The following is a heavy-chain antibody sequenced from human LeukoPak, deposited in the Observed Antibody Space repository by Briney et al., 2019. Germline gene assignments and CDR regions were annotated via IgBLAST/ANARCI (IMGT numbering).Heavy chain of an antibody. CDR2: IYYSGST. CDR3: AATTVTRDY. V-gene: IGHV4-39*06. D-gene: IGHD4-17*01. Sequence: SETLSLTCTVSGGSISSSSYYWGWIRQPPGKGLEWIGSIYYSGSTYYNPSLKSRVTISVDTSMNQFALKLSSVTAADTAVYYCAATTVTRDYWGQGTLVTVSS. J-gene: IGHJ4*02. CDR1: GGSISSSSYY.